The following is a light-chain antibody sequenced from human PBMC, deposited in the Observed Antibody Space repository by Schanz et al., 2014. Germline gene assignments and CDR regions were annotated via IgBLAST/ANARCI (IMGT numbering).Light chain of an antibody. Sequence: QSALTQPASVSGSPGQSITISCTGTSSDVGGYNYVSWYQQHPGKAPKLMIYDVNNRPSGVSNRFSGSKSGNTASLTISGLQAEDEADYYCSSYTSSNTGVFGGGTKLTVL. CDR3: SSYTSSNTGV. J-gene: IGLJ3*02. CDR1: SSDVGGYNY. V-gene: IGLV2-14*01. CDR2: DVN.